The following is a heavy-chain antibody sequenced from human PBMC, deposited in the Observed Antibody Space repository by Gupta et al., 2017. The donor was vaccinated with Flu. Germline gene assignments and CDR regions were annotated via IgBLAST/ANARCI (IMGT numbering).Heavy chain of an antibody. CDR2: INPNSDVT. CDR1: TFTGYY. J-gene: IGHJ6*02. V-gene: IGHV1-2*02. Sequence: TFTGYYMYWVRQAPGQGLEWMGWINPNSDVTSYAQKFQGRVTMTRDTSISTAYMELSRLRSDDAAVYYCAIYRFSPWAYYYYPMDVWGQGTTVTISS. D-gene: IGHD3-16*02. CDR3: AIYRFSPWAYYYYPMDV.